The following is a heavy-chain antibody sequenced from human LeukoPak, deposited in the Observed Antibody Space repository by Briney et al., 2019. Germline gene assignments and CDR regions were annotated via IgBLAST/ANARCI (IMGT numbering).Heavy chain of an antibody. CDR3: ARDAGYSSSDY. D-gene: IGHD6-13*01. CDR2: ISSSGSTI. J-gene: IGHJ4*02. Sequence: GGSLRLSCAASGLAFSNCWMTWVRQAPGKGLEWVSYISSSGSTIYYADSVKGRFTISRDNAKHSLYLQMNSLRAEDTAVYYCARDAGYSSSDYWGQGTLVTVSS. CDR1: GLAFSNCW. V-gene: IGHV3-11*01.